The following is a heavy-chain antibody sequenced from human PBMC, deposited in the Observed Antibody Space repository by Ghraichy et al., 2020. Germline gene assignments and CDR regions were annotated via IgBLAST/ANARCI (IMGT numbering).Heavy chain of an antibody. V-gene: IGHV4-59*01. CDR1: GVSIRSYY. CDR3: ARGYSSGWTDY. CDR2: IDYSGST. D-gene: IGHD6-19*01. J-gene: IGHJ4*02. Sequence: SETLSLTCSVSGVSIRSYYWTWIRQPPGKGLEWIGYIDYSGSTNYNPSLKSRLIMSVDTSKNQFSLRLSSLTAADTAVYYCARGYSSGWTDYWGQGTLVTVSS.